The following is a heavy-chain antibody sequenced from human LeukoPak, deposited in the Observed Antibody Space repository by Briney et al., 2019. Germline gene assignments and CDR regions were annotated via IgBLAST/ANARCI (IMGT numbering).Heavy chain of an antibody. D-gene: IGHD6-13*01. CDR1: GGSFSGYY. V-gene: IGHV4-34*01. CDR2: INHSGST. Sequence: SETLSLTCAVYGGSFSGYYWSWIRQPPGKGLEWIGEINHSGSTNYNPSLKSRVTMTVDTSKNQFSLNLSSVTAADTAVYYCARFSSIAAAFDYWGLGTLVTVSS. J-gene: IGHJ4*02. CDR3: ARFSSIAAAFDY.